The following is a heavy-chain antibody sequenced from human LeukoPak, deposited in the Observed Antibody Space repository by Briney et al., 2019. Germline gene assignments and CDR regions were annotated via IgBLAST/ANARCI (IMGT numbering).Heavy chain of an antibody. V-gene: IGHV4-38-2*02. CDR1: GYSISSGYY. CDR2: IYHSGST. J-gene: IGHJ4*02. Sequence: SETLSLTCTVSGYSISSGYYWGWIRQPPGKGLEWIGSIYHSGSTYYNPSLKSRVTISVDTSKNQFSLKLSSVTAADTAVYYCARESGIAVAAIGYFDYWGQGTLVTVSS. CDR3: ARESGIAVAAIGYFDY. D-gene: IGHD6-19*01.